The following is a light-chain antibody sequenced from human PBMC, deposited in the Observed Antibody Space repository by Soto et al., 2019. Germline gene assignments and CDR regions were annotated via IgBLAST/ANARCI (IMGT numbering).Light chain of an antibody. V-gene: IGKV2-28*01. J-gene: IGKJ1*01. Sequence: DIVMTQSPLSLPVTPGEPASISCRSSQSLLHSNGYNYWDWYLQKPGQSPQLLIYLGSNRASGVPDRFSGSGSGTDFTLKISRVEAEDVGVYYCMQDLQTPWTFGQGTKVEIK. CDR1: QSLLHSNGYNY. CDR2: LGS. CDR3: MQDLQTPWT.